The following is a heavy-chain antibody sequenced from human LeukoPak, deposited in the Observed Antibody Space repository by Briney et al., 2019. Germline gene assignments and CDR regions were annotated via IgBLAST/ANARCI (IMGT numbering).Heavy chain of an antibody. J-gene: IGHJ6*03. CDR3: ARHRRAIAASATGRFSYYYMDV. CDR2: IYPGDSDT. D-gene: IGHD6-13*01. CDR1: GYSFTSYW. V-gene: IGHV5-51*01. Sequence: GESLKISCKGSGYSFTSYWIGWERQMPGKGLEWMGIIYPGDSDTTYSPSFQGQVTISADKSISTAYLQWSSLKASDTAIYYCARHRRAIAASATGRFSYYYMDVWGEGTTVTISS.